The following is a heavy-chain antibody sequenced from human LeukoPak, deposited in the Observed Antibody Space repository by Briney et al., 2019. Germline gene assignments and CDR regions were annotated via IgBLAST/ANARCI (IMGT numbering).Heavy chain of an antibody. J-gene: IGHJ6*02. Sequence: SETLSLTCTVSGGSISSYYWSWIRQPPGKGLEWIGYIYYSGSTNYNPSLKSRVTISVDTSKNQFSLKLSSVTAADTSVYYCARDRGYGMDVWGQGTTVTVSS. CDR3: ARDRGYGMDV. V-gene: IGHV4-59*01. CDR1: GGSISSYY. CDR2: IYYSGST.